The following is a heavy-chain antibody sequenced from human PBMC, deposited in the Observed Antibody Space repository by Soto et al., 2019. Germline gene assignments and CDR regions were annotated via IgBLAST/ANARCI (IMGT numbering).Heavy chain of an antibody. V-gene: IGHV1-18*04. Sequence: ASVKVSFKASGYTFTSYGISWVRQAPGQGLEWMGWISAYNGNTNYAQKLQGRVTMTTDTSTSTAYMELRSLRSDDTAVYYCARVTEYYYDSSGYYGMDVWGQGTTVTVSS. CDR1: GYTFTSYG. J-gene: IGHJ6*02. CDR2: ISAYNGNT. CDR3: ARVTEYYYDSSGYYGMDV. D-gene: IGHD3-22*01.